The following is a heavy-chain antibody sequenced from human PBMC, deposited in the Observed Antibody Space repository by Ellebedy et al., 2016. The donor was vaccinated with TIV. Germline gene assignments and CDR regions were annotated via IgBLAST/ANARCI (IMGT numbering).Heavy chain of an antibody. CDR2: ISSSSSYI. J-gene: IGHJ6*02. CDR1: GFTFSSYS. CDR3: ARDRGDRWGMGYYDILTGYYPDYYYGMDV. V-gene: IGHV3-21*01. D-gene: IGHD3-9*01. Sequence: GESLKISXAASGFTFSSYSMNWVRQAPGKGLEWVSSISSSSSYIYYADSVKGRFTISRDNAKNSLYLQMNSLRAEDTAVYYCARDRGDRWGMGYYDILTGYYPDYYYGMDVWGQGTTVTVSS.